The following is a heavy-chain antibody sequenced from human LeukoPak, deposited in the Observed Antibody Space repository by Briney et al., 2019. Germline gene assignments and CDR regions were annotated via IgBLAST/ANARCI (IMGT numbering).Heavy chain of an antibody. CDR3: ARLRGSYMDS. CDR1: GVTFGSHG. V-gene: IGHV3-33*01. Sequence: PGGSLRLSCAASGVTFGSHGMHWDRQAPGKGLEWVALIWYDGSNKYYADSVKGRFTISRDNSRNTLYLQMNSLRADDTAVYYCARLRGSYMDSWGQGTLVTVSS. D-gene: IGHD5-12*01. CDR2: IWYDGSNK. J-gene: IGHJ4*02.